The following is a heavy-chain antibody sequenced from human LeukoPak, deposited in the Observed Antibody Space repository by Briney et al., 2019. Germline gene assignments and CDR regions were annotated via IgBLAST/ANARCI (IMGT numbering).Heavy chain of an antibody. D-gene: IGHD3-22*01. CDR2: VTTSSSAI. J-gene: IGHJ4*02. V-gene: IGHV3-48*01. CDR1: GFSFSNYN. CDR3: ARKPLLYYDSKFFDY. Sequence: GGSLRLSCAASGFSFSNYNMNWVRQGPGKGLEWISYVTTSSSAIYYADSVKGRFTISRDNAKNSLYLQMNSLRAEDTALYYCARKPLLYYDSKFFDYWGQGTLVTVSS.